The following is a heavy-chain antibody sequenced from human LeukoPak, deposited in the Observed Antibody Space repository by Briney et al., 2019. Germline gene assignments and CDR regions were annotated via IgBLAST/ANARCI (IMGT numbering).Heavy chain of an antibody. Sequence: GRSLRLSCAASGFTIRTYAMSWVSQAPGKWLEWVSFFRVDADNTYYADSVKGRFIISRDNSKNTLYLQMNSLRAEDTAIYYCAKNPPGSPLNWFGPWGQGTLVTVSS. V-gene: IGHV3-23*01. J-gene: IGHJ5*02. CDR2: FRVDADNT. CDR3: AKNPPGSPLNWFGP. D-gene: IGHD1-14*01. CDR1: GFTIRTYA.